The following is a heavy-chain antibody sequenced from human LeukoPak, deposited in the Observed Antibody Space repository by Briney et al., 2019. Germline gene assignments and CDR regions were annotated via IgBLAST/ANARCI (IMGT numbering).Heavy chain of an antibody. Sequence: GGSLRLSCAASGFTFGSYAMSWVRQVPGKGLEWVSAISGSGGSTYYADSVKGRFTISRDNSKNTLYLQMNSLRAEDTAVYYCAKLGGSRYSYGYYYMDVWGKGTTVTVSS. CDR2: ISGSGGST. V-gene: IGHV3-23*01. CDR1: GFTFGSYA. J-gene: IGHJ6*03. D-gene: IGHD5-18*01. CDR3: AKLGGSRYSYGYYYMDV.